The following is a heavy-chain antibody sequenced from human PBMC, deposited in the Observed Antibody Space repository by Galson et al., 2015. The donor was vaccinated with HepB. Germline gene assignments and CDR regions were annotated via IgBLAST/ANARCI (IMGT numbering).Heavy chain of an antibody. D-gene: IGHD3-22*01. Sequence: SVKVSCKASGGSFNTYAINWLRQAPGQGLEWMGGIIPTFDTPIYAQRLQDRVTITADKSTSTAYMELSSLTSDDTALYYCARDRTHYYDTSGYSGAFEIWGQGTMVTVSS. CDR2: IIPTFDTP. CDR1: GGSFNTYA. J-gene: IGHJ3*02. V-gene: IGHV1-69*06. CDR3: ARDRTHYYDTSGYSGAFEI.